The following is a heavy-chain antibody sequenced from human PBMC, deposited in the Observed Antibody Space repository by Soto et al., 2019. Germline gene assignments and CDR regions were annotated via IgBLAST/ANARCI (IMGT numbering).Heavy chain of an antibody. Sequence: QVKLVESGGGVVQPGKSLRLSCVVSGFTFTSYAMHWVRQAPGKGLEWVAVISFDGTNTYYADSVKGRFTFSRDNSKNTLYLQMNSLRPEDTAVYYCASDQLYCSDSNCFRGYYGMDVWGQGTTVTVSS. CDR1: GFTFTSYA. CDR2: ISFDGTNT. CDR3: ASDQLYCSDSNCFRGYYGMDV. J-gene: IGHJ6*02. V-gene: IGHV3-30-3*01. D-gene: IGHD2-2*01.